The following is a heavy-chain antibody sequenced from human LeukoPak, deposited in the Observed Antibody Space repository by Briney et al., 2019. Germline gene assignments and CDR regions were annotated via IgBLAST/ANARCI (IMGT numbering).Heavy chain of an antibody. V-gene: IGHV1-2*02. J-gene: IGHJ6*02. CDR2: INPNSGGT. Sequence: GASVKVSCKASGYTFTDYYMHWVRQAPGQGLEWMGWINPNSGGTNYAQKFQGRVTMTTDTSIRTAYMEVSRLRSDDTAVYYCARVRIGQQLDKYYYYAMDVWGQGATVTVSS. CDR1: GYTFTDYY. D-gene: IGHD6-13*01. CDR3: ARVRIGQQLDKYYYYAMDV.